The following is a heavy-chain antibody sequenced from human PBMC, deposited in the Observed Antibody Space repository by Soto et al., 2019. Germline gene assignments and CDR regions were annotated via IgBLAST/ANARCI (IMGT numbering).Heavy chain of an antibody. J-gene: IGHJ6*02. V-gene: IGHV4-30-4*01. CDR3: AREVRDDILTGSLYYYYYGMDV. CDR1: GGSTSSGDYY. D-gene: IGHD3-9*01. Sequence: SETLSLTCTVSGGSTSSGDYYWSWIRQPPGKGLEWIGYIYYSGSTYYNPSLKSRVTISVDTSKNQFSLKLSSVTAADTAVYYCAREVRDDILTGSLYYYYYGMDVWGQGTTVTVSS. CDR2: IYYSGST.